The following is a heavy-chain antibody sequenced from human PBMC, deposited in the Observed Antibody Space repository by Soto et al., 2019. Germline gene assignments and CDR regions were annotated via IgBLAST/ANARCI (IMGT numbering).Heavy chain of an antibody. D-gene: IGHD3-10*01. J-gene: IGHJ5*02. CDR2: IHYSGST. V-gene: IGHV4-59*01. CDR3: ATGRFSAMIRGVIMFDP. Sequence: SETLCLTCTVSGGSISSYYWNGIRQPPGKGLEWIGYIHYSGSTNYNPSLKSRVTISVDTSNNQFSLKLSSVTAADTAVYYCATGRFSAMIRGVIMFDPWGQGTLVTVSS. CDR1: GGSISSYY.